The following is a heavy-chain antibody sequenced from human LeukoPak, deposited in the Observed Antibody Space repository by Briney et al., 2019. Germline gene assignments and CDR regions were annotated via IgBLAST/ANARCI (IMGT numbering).Heavy chain of an antibody. CDR2: IYYSGST. V-gene: IGHV4-61*01. CDR3: ARGPHLGYCSGGSCYLSIRWFDP. D-gene: IGHD2-15*01. J-gene: IGHJ5*02. CDR1: GGSVSSGRYY. Sequence: SETLSLTCTVSGGSVSSGRYYWSWIRQPPGKGLEWIGYIYYSGSTNYNPSLKSRVTISVDTSKNQFSLKLSSVTAADTAVYYCARGPHLGYCSGGSCYLSIRWFDPWGQGTLVTVSS.